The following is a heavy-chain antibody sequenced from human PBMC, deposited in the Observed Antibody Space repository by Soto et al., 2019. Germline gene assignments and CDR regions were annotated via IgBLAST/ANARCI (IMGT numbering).Heavy chain of an antibody. CDR2: ISSSSSTI. CDR1: GFTFSSYS. CDR3: ARDFELEPAVDY. Sequence: EVQLVESGGGLVQPGGSLRLSCAASGFTFSSYSMNLVRQAPGKGLKWVSYISSSSSTIYYAAFVKGRFTISRAHAQNSLYLQLNSLRAEDTAGYYRARDFELEPAVDYWGQGTLVTVSS. D-gene: IGHD1-1*01. J-gene: IGHJ4*02. V-gene: IGHV3-48*01.